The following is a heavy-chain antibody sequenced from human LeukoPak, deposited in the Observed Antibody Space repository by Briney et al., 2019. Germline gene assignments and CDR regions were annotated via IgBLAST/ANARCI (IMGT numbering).Heavy chain of an antibody. Sequence: ASVKVSCKASGYTFTGYYMHWVRQAPGQGLEWMGWINPNSGGTNYAQKFQGRVTMTRDTSISTAYMELSRLRSDDTAVYYCARGKVEGYDSSGYYTWFDPWGQGTLVTVSS. CDR3: ARGKVEGYDSSGYYTWFDP. J-gene: IGHJ5*02. V-gene: IGHV1-2*02. CDR2: INPNSGGT. D-gene: IGHD3-22*01. CDR1: GYTFTGYY.